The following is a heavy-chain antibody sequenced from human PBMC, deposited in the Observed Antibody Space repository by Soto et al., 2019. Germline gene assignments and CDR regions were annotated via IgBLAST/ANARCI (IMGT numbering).Heavy chain of an antibody. Sequence: GASVKVSCKASGVTFSSYAISWVRQAPGQGLEWMGGIIPIFGTANYAQKFQGRVTITADESTSTAYMELSSLRSEDTAVYYCAREIVEMATMGGSFDYWGQGTLVTVSS. V-gene: IGHV1-69*13. CDR1: GVTFSSYA. D-gene: IGHD5-12*01. CDR3: AREIVEMATMGGSFDY. J-gene: IGHJ4*02. CDR2: IIPIFGTA.